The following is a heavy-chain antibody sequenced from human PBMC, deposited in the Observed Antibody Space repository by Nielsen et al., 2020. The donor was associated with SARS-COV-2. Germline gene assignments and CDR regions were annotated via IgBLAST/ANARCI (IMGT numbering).Heavy chain of an antibody. D-gene: IGHD1-26*01. Sequence: SETLSLTCAVSDGSISSSNWWSWVRQPPGKGLEWIGEIYHSGSTNYNPSLKSRVTISVDKSKNQFSLKLSSVTAADTAVYYCARDGGFGGSYFDYWGQGTLVTVSS. CDR2: IYHSGST. CDR1: DGSISSSNW. CDR3: ARDGGFGGSYFDY. J-gene: IGHJ4*02. V-gene: IGHV4-4*02.